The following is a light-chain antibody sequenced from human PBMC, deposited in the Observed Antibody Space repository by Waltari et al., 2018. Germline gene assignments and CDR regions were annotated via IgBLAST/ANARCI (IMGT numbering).Light chain of an antibody. CDR1: HSLLYDSNNKNY. Sequence: DIVMTQSPDSLTVSLGERATINCKSSHSLLYDSNNKNYISWYQQKPGQAPKLLIYWASTRDSGVPDRFSGRGSETDFTLTISSLQAEDVAVYHCHQYFAPPYTFGRGTKLEIK. CDR2: WAS. V-gene: IGKV4-1*01. CDR3: HQYFAPPYT. J-gene: IGKJ2*01.